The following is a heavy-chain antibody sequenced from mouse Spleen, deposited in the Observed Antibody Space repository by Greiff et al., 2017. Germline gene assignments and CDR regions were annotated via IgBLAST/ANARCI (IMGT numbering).Heavy chain of an antibody. D-gene: IGHD1-1*01. V-gene: IGHV5-16*01. CDR3: ARDGLLLDY. CDR1: GFTFSDYY. J-gene: IGHJ2*01. CDR2: INYDGSST. Sequence: EVKVVESEGGLVQPGSSMKLSCTASGFTFSDYYMAWVRQVPEKGLEWVANINYDGSSTYYLDSLKSRFIISRDNAKNILYLQMSSLKSEDTATYYCARDGLLLDYWGQGTTLTVSS.